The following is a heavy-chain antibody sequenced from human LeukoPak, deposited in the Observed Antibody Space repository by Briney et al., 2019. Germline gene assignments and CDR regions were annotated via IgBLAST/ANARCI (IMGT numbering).Heavy chain of an antibody. CDR1: GFTFSSYA. D-gene: IGHD2-2*01. CDR3: AKARRSGCSSTSCHPFDY. Sequence: GGSLRLSCAASGFTFSSYAMTWVRQAPGKGLEWVSGISGSGGSTYYADSVKGRFTISRDNSKNTLYPQMNSLRAEDTAVYYCAKARRSGCSSTSCHPFDYWGQGTLVTVSS. J-gene: IGHJ4*02. V-gene: IGHV3-23*01. CDR2: ISGSGGST.